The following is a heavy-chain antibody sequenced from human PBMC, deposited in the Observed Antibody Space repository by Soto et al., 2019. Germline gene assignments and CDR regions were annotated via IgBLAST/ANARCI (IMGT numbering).Heavy chain of an antibody. V-gene: IGHV5-10-1*01. CDR2: IDPSDYYT. Sequence: GESLKISCKGSGYSFTSYWISWVRQMPGKGLEWIGRIDPSDYYTNYSPSFEGHVNISADQSISTAYLQWSSLKASDTAIYYCARSTLYQPLAEIWGQGTMVTVSS. CDR1: GYSFTSYW. D-gene: IGHD2-2*01. CDR3: ARSTLYQPLAEI. J-gene: IGHJ3*02.